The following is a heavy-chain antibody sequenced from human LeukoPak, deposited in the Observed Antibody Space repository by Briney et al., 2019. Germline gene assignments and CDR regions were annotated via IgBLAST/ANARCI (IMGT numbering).Heavy chain of an antibody. Sequence: GGSLRLSCAASGFTFSSYAMHWVRQAPGKGLEYVSAISSNGGSTYYANSVKGRFTISRDNSKNTLYLQMNSLRAEDTAVYYCAKAGAVVVVAAKFFDYWGQGTLVTVSS. CDR1: GFTFSSYA. D-gene: IGHD2-15*01. V-gene: IGHV3-64*01. J-gene: IGHJ4*02. CDR2: ISSNGGST. CDR3: AKAGAVVVVAAKFFDY.